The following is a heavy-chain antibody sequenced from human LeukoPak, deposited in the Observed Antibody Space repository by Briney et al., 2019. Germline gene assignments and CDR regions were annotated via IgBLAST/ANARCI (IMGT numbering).Heavy chain of an antibody. J-gene: IGHJ4*02. CDR3: ARDPFSKYSSGWYPTDY. CDR2: IKQDGSEK. V-gene: IGHV3-7*01. D-gene: IGHD6-19*01. CDR1: GFTFSSYW. Sequence: PGGSLRLSCAASGFTFSSYWMSWVRQAPGKGLEWVANIKQDGSEKYYVDSVKGRFTISRDNAKNSLYLQMNSLRAEDTAVYYCARDPFSKYSSGWYPTDYWGQGTLVTVSS.